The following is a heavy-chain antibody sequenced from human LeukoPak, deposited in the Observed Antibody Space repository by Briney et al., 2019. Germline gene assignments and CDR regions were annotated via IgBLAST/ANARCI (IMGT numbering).Heavy chain of an antibody. V-gene: IGHV3-64*04. Sequence: GGSLRLSCSASGFSFSRYALHWVRQAPGKGLEYVSGISSNGGSTHYADSVKGRFTISRDNSKNTLFLQMNSLRAEDTAVYYCARDWARSGDYWGQGTLVTVSS. CDR3: ARDWARSGDY. D-gene: IGHD3-10*01. J-gene: IGHJ4*02. CDR2: ISSNGGST. CDR1: GFSFSRYA.